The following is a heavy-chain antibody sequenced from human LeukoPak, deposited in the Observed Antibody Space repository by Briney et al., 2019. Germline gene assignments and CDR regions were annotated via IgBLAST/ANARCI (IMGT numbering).Heavy chain of an antibody. CDR1: GYTFTSYD. J-gene: IGHJ6*02. CDR3: ARRESSGRTHYYYYYGMDV. V-gene: IGHV1-3*01. CDR2: INAGNGNT. D-gene: IGHD3-10*01. Sequence: ASVKVSCKASGYTFTSYDINWVRQAPGQGLEWMGWINAGNGNTKYSQKFQGRVTITRDTSASTAYMELSSLRSEDTAVYYCARRESSGRTHYYYYYGMDVWGQGTTVTVSS.